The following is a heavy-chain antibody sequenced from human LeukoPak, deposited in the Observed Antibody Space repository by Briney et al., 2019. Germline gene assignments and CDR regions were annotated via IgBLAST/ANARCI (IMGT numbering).Heavy chain of an antibody. Sequence: SETLSLTCTVSGGSISSSSYYWSWIRQPAGKGLEWIGRIYTSGSTNYNPSLKSRVTMSVDTSKNQFSLKLSSVTAADTAVYYCARNKDHYYYMDVWGKGTMVTVSS. J-gene: IGHJ6*03. CDR2: IYTSGST. V-gene: IGHV4-61*02. CDR1: GGSISSSSYY. CDR3: ARNKDHYYYMDV.